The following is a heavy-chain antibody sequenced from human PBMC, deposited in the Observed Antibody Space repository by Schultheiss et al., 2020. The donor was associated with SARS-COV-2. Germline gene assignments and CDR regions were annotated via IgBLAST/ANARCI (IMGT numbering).Heavy chain of an antibody. V-gene: IGHV4-61*08. CDR2: IYYSGST. D-gene: IGHD6-19*01. Sequence: SETLSLTCAVSGGSISSGGYSWSWIRQPPGKGLEWIGYIYYSGSTNYNPSLKSRVTISVDTSKNQFSLKLSSVTAADTAVYYCARVDSSGWAAWAYNWFDPWGQGTLVTVSS. CDR1: GGSISSGGYS. J-gene: IGHJ5*02. CDR3: ARVDSSGWAAWAYNWFDP.